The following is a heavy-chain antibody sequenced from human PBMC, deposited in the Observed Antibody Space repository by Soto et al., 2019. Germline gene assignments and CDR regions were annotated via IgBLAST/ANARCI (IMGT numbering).Heavy chain of an antibody. V-gene: IGHV5-10-1*01. CDR2: IDPSDSYT. J-gene: IGHJ6*02. D-gene: IGHD2-15*01. CDR3: AKQYCSGGSCYSGTYYYYYGMDV. Sequence: GESLKISCKGSGYSFTSYWISWVRQMPGKGLEWMGRIDPSDSYTNYSPSFQGHVTISADKSISTAYLQWSSLMASDTAMYYYAKQYCSGGSCYSGTYYYYYGMDVWGQGTTVTASS. CDR1: GYSFTSYW.